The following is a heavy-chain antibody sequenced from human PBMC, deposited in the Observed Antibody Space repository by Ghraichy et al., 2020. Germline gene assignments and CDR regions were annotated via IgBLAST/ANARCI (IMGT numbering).Heavy chain of an antibody. V-gene: IGHV3-30*18. CDR1: GFTFSSYG. CDR2: ISYDGSNK. Sequence: GGSLRLSCAASGFTFSSYGMHWVRQAPGKGLEWVAVISYDGSNKYYADSVKGRFTISRDNSKNTLYLQMNSLRAEDTAVYYCAKGGTYYDFWSGYSSLGPYYYYMDVWGKGTTVTVSS. D-gene: IGHD3-3*01. CDR3: AKGGTYYDFWSGYSSLGPYYYYMDV. J-gene: IGHJ6*03.